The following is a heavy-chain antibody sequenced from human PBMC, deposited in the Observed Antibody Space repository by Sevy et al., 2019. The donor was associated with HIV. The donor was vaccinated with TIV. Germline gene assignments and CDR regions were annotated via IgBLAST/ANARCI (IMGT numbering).Heavy chain of an antibody. D-gene: IGHD2-8*02. V-gene: IGHV3-15*01. CDR3: STDPIILLLVTNGMDV. CDR2: IQSKADGGTI. CDR1: GFTFSYAW. J-gene: IGHJ6*02. Sequence: GGSLRLSCAASGFTFSYAWMNWVRQAPGKGLEWVCRIQSKADGGTIDYAAPVKGRFTISRDDSQNTLYLQMNSLKTEDTAVYYCSTDPIILLLVTNGMDVWGQGTTVTVSS.